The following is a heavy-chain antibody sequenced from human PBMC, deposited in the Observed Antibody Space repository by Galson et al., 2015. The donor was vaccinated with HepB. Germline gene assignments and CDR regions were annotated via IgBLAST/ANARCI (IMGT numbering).Heavy chain of an antibody. CDR1: GYTFTGYY. V-gene: IGHV1-2*06. CDR2: INPNSGGT. CDR3: AREGAYCSSTSCSGGWFDP. J-gene: IGHJ5*02. Sequence: SVKVSCKASGYTFTGYYMHWVRQAPGRGLEWMGRINPNSGGTNYAQKFQGRVTMTRDTSISTAYMELSRLRSDDTAVYYCAREGAYCSSTSCSGGWFDPWGQGTLVTVSS. D-gene: IGHD2-2*01.